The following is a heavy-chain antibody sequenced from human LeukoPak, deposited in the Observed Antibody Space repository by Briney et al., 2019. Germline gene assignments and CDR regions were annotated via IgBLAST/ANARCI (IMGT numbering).Heavy chain of an antibody. CDR1: GGSISSYY. J-gene: IGHJ4*02. CDR3: ARHRLREPLTN. V-gene: IGHV4-59*08. D-gene: IGHD3-16*01. Sequence: SETLSLTCTVSGGSISSYYWSWIRQPPGKGLEWIGYIYYSGSTNYNPSLKSRVTISVDTSKNQFSLKLSSVTAADTAVYYCARHRLREPLTNWGQGTLVTVSS. CDR2: IYYSGST.